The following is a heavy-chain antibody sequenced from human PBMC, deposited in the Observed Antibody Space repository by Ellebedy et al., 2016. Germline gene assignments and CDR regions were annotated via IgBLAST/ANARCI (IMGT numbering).Heavy chain of an antibody. CDR1: GLTEW. CDR2: INQDGSER. CDR3: ARDLGYYKFES. J-gene: IGHJ4*02. D-gene: IGHD1-26*01. Sequence: GESLKISXAASGLTEWMNWVRQAPGKGLEWVANINQDGSERQYVDSVKGRFTISRDNAKNSLYLQMNSLRAEDTAVYYCARDLGYYKFESWGQGTLVTVSS. V-gene: IGHV3-7*01.